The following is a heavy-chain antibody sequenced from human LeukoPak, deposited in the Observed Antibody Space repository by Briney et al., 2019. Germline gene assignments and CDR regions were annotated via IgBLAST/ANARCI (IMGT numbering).Heavy chain of an antibody. Sequence: PSETLSLTCAVYGGSFSGYYWSWIRQPPGKGLEWIGEINHSGSTSYNPSLKSRVTISVDTSKNQFSLKLSSVTAADTAVCYCARAVYIVVVPAATYYFDYWGQGTLVTVSS. CDR3: ARAVYIVVVPAATYYFDY. CDR1: GGSFSGYY. D-gene: IGHD2-2*01. J-gene: IGHJ4*02. CDR2: INHSGST. V-gene: IGHV4-34*01.